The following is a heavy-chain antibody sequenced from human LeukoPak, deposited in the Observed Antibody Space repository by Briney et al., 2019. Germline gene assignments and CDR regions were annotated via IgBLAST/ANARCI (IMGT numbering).Heavy chain of an antibody. D-gene: IGHD3-22*01. CDR2: ISSSSSTI. J-gene: IGHJ6*03. CDR1: GFTFSSYS. Sequence: GGSLRLSCAASGFTFSSYSMDWVRQAPGKGLEWVSYISSSSSTIYYADSVKGRFTISRDNAKNSLYLQMNSLRAEDTAVYYCARDSVPYYYGSSGYYLNFYYYYYYMDVWGKGTTVTVSS. CDR3: ARDSVPYYYGSSGYYLNFYYYYYYMDV. V-gene: IGHV3-48*01.